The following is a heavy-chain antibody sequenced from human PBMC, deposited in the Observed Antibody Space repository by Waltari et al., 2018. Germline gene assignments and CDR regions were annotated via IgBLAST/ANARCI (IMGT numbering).Heavy chain of an antibody. D-gene: IGHD5-12*01. V-gene: IGHV1-69*08. Sequence: QVQLVQSGAEVKKPGSSVTVSCKASGGPFSSYAISWVRQSPGQGLDWLGRIIPIFGTANYAQKFQGRVTINADKATSTAYMELSSLRSEDTAVYYCARGAGYSGYDLPPFYYYYGMDVWGQGTTVTVSS. CDR1: GGPFSSYA. CDR2: IIPIFGTA. J-gene: IGHJ6*02. CDR3: ARGAGYSGYDLPPFYYYYGMDV.